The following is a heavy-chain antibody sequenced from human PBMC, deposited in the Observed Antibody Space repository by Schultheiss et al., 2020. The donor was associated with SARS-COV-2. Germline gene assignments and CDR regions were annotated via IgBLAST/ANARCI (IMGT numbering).Heavy chain of an antibody. CDR1: GFTFSSYS. V-gene: IGHV3-74*01. CDR3: ARESALRKLRFLEWSDYYYGMDV. Sequence: GGSLRLSCAASGFTFSSYSMNWVRQAPGKGLVWVSRINSDGSSTSYADSVKGRFTISRDNAKNTLYLQMNSLRAEDTAVYYCARESALRKLRFLEWSDYYYGMDVWGQGTTVTVSS. D-gene: IGHD3-3*01. J-gene: IGHJ6*02. CDR2: INSDGSST.